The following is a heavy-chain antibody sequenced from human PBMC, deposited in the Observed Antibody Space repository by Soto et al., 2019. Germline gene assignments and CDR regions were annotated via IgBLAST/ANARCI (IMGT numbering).Heavy chain of an antibody. CDR3: ARESEDLTSNFDY. J-gene: IGHJ4*02. CDR1: GFTFSVHS. V-gene: IGHV3-48*01. CDR2: ISSTSSAR. Sequence: DVQLVESGGGFIQPGESLRLSCAASGFTFSVHSMNWVRRAPGKGLEWVSYISSTSSARYYADSVRGRFTISRDNAKNSVYLDMNSLSAEDTAVYYCARESEDLTSNFDYWGQGTLVTVSS.